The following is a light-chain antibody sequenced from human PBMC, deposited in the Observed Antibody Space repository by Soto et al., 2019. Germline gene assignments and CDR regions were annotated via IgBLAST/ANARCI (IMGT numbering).Light chain of an antibody. Sequence: QSALTQPPSASGYPGQTVTNSCTGTSSDIGGYDYVSWYQQHPGKAPKLIIYEVNKRPSGVPDRVSGSKSGNTASLTVSVLQAEDEADYYCSSYAGSNNLVFAGGTKLTVL. J-gene: IGLJ3*02. CDR3: SSYAGSNNLV. V-gene: IGLV2-8*01. CDR2: EVN. CDR1: SSDIGGYDY.